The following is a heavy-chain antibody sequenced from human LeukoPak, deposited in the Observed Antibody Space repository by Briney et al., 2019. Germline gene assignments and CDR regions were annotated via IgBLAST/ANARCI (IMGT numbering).Heavy chain of an antibody. V-gene: IGHV3-23*01. CDR2: ISERGGST. Sequence: GGSLRLSCVVSGISLTNYAMTWVRQAPGKGLEWVSYISERGGSTSYADPVKGRFTISRDTSLNTLYLQMTSLRAEDTAVYFCAKRGIVIRGILVIGYHQEAYHYDYWGQGVLVTVSS. D-gene: IGHD3-10*01. J-gene: IGHJ4*02. CDR3: AKRGIVIRGILVIGYHQEAYHYDY. CDR1: GISLTNYA.